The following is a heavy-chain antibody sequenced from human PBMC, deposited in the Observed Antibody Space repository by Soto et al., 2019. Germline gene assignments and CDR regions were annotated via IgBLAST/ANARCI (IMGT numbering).Heavy chain of an antibody. J-gene: IGHJ3*01. Sequence: EVQLVESGGGLIQPGGSLRLSCAVSGFNVSNTYMSWVRQAPGKGLEWVSVIYRGVATYYADSVRGRFTISRDTSKNTVYLQMNSLRAEDTAVYYCARDRSDSSRADSFDVWGQGTMVTVSS. CDR1: GFNVSNTY. CDR2: IYRGVAT. V-gene: IGHV3-53*01. CDR3: ARDRSDSSRADSFDV. D-gene: IGHD6-25*01.